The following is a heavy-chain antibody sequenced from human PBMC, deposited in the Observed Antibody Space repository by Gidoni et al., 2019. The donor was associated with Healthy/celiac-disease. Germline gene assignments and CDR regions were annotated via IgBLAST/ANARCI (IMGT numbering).Heavy chain of an antibody. CDR2: IIPILGIA. CDR1: GGTFSSYA. D-gene: IGHD5-12*01. V-gene: IGHV1-69*04. Sequence: QVQLVQSGAEVKKPGSSVKVSCKASGGTFSSYAISWVRQAPGQGLEWMGRIIPILGIANYAQKFQGRVTITADKSTSTAYMELSSLRSEDTAVYYCAREHVEMATISDYWGQGTLVTVSS. CDR3: AREHVEMATISDY. J-gene: IGHJ4*02.